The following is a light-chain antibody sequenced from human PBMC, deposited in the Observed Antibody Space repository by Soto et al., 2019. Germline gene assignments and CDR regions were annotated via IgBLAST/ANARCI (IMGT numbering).Light chain of an antibody. CDR3: HQYYSTPYT. J-gene: IGKJ2*01. Sequence: DIVMTQSPDSLAVSLGERATINCKSSQSVLSSSNNKNYLAWYQQKPGQPPKLLIYWASTRESGVPDRFSGSGSGTDFTLTISSLQAADVAVYYCHQYYSTPYTFGQGTKLEIE. V-gene: IGKV4-1*01. CDR1: QSVLSSSNNKNY. CDR2: WAS.